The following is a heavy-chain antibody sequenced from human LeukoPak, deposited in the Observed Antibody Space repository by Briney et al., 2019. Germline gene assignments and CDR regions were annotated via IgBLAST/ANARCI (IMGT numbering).Heavy chain of an antibody. CDR1: GFTFSSYA. V-gene: IGHV3-30*04. CDR2: IPNDGSKK. CDR3: AKDRYSYAFEYSDS. D-gene: IGHD5-18*01. Sequence: GGSLRLSCAASGFTFSSYAMHWVRQAPGKGLDWVAVIPNDGSKKYYADSVMGRFTISRDNSKNTLSLQVSSLRTEDTAVYYCAKDRYSYAFEYSDSWGQGTLVTVSS. J-gene: IGHJ4*02.